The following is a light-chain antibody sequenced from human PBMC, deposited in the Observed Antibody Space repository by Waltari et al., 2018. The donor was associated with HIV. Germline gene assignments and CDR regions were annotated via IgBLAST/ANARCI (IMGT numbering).Light chain of an antibody. CDR2: EVT. V-gene: IGLV2-14*01. Sequence: QSALTQPASVSGSPGQSITLPCTGTSSALGDYNYVSWYQQHPGKAPKLMSYEVTNRPSGLSNRFSGSKSGNTAFLTISGLQAEDEADYYCSSYRSSSTWVFGGGTKLTVL. CDR1: SSALGDYNY. J-gene: IGLJ3*02. CDR3: SSYRSSSTWV.